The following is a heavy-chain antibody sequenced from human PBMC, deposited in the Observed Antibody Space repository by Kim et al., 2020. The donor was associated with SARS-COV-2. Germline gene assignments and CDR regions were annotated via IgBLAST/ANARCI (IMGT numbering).Heavy chain of an antibody. D-gene: IGHD3-9*01. Sequence: LKGRITISPDTSKNQFSLQLESVTPEDTAVYYCAGDSFDGRRLDDFDIWGQGTIVTVSS. J-gene: IGHJ3*02. V-gene: IGHV6-1*01. CDR3: AGDSFDGRRLDDFDI.